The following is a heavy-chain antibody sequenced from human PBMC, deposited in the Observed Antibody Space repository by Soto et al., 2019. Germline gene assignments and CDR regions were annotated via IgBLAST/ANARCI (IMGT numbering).Heavy chain of an antibody. J-gene: IGHJ4*02. V-gene: IGHV4-34*01. CDR3: ARARGDTAMYC. Sequence: QVQLQQWGAGLLKPSETLSLTCAVYGGSFSGYYWSWIRQPPGKGLEWIGEINHSGSTNYNPSLKSRVTISVDTSKYQFSLKLSSVTAADTAVYYCARARGDTAMYCWGQGTLVTVSS. D-gene: IGHD5-18*01. CDR2: INHSGST. CDR1: GGSFSGYY.